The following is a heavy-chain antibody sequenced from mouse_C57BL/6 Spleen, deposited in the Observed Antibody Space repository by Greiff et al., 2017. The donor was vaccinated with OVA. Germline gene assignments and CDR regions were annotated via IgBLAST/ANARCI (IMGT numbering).Heavy chain of an antibody. CDR2: IDPSDSYT. D-gene: IGHD2-14*01. V-gene: IGHV1-59*01. Sequence: QVQLQQPGAELVRPGTSVKLSCKASGYTFTSYWMHWVKQRPGQGLEWIGVIDPSDSYTNYNQKFKGKATLTVDTSSSTAYMQLSSLTSEDSAVYYCAKTAIGAHEAMDYWGQGTSVTVSS. J-gene: IGHJ4*01. CDR3: AKTAIGAHEAMDY. CDR1: GYTFTSYW.